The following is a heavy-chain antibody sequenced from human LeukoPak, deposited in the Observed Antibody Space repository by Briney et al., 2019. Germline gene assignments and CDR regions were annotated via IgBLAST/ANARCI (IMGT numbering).Heavy chain of an antibody. CDR1: GYTFRDYG. Sequence: ASVKVSCKTSGYTFRDYGITWVRQAPGQGLEWMGWIRNDNGNREYAQKIQGRVTMTTDTSTSTAYMELRSLRSDDTAVYYCARDTPNRATIKGVNAFDIWGQGTMDTVSS. CDR3: ARDTPNRATIKGVNAFDI. V-gene: IGHV1-18*01. J-gene: IGHJ3*02. CDR2: IRNDNGNR. D-gene: IGHD5-24*01.